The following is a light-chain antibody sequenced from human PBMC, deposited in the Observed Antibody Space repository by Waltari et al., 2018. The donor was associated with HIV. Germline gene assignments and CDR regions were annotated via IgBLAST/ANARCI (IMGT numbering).Light chain of an antibody. CDR1: RSNIGSNS. V-gene: IGLV1-44*01. Sequence: QSVLTQPPSASGAPGQRVTIWCSGSRSNIGSNSVQWYQQLPGTAPKLLIYSNNERPSWVPDRFSGSKSGTSASLAISGLQSEDESQYYCATWDDSLRGVVFGGGTKLTVL. CDR3: ATWDDSLRGVV. CDR2: SNN. J-gene: IGLJ2*01.